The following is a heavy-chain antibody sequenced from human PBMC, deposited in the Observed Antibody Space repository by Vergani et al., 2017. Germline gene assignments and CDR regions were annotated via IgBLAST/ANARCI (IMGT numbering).Heavy chain of an antibody. V-gene: IGHV4-34*01. CDR3: ASFLVDHPVDAFDI. D-gene: IGHD1-26*01. CDR1: GGSFSGYY. CDR2: INHSGST. J-gene: IGHJ3*02. Sequence: QVQLQQWGAGLLKPSETLSLTCAVYGGSFSGYYWSWIRQPPGKGLEWIGEINHSGSTNYNPSLKSRVTISVDTSKNQFSLKLSSVTAADTAVYYCASFLVDHPVDAFDIWGQGTMVTVSS.